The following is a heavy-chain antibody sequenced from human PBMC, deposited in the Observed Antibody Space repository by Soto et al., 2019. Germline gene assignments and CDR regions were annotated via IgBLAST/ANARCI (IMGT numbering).Heavy chain of an antibody. CDR3: ARNDFYSSSETVDY. CDR2: ISGSGGST. J-gene: IGHJ4*02. Sequence: GGSLRLSCAASGFTFSSYAMSWVRQAPGKGLEWVSAISGSGGSTYYADSVKGRFTISRDNSKNTLYLQMSSLRAEDTAVYYCARNDFYSSSETVDYWGQGTLVTVSS. CDR1: GFTFSSYA. V-gene: IGHV3-23*01. D-gene: IGHD6-6*01.